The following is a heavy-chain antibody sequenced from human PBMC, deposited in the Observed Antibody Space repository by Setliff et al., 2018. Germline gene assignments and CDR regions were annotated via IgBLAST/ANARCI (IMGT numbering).Heavy chain of an antibody. V-gene: IGHV4-34*01. CDR1: GGTFSDYY. CDR2: INHRGST. CDR3: ARGRNVAARLLDS. J-gene: IGHJ4*02. D-gene: IGHD6-6*01. Sequence: KTSETLSLTCTAYGGTFSDYYWTWIRQTPGKGLEWIGEINHRGSTNYNPSPKSRVTISIDTSKDQFSLKLISVSAADTAVYYCARGRNVAARLLDSWGQGTLVTVSS.